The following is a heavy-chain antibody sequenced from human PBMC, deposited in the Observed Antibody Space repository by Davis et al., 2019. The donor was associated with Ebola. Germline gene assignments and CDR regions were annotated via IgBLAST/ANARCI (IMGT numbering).Heavy chain of an antibody. D-gene: IGHD3-10*01. CDR2: ISGCGGST. CDR1: GFTFSSYA. V-gene: IGHV3-23*01. J-gene: IGHJ4*02. Sequence: GSLSLSCAVSGFTFSSYAMSWVCQAQGKGLEWVSAISGCGGSTYYADSVKRRSTISRDNSKNTLYLQMNSLRAEDTAVYYCAKAMANWGELQWFGELFDYWGQGTLVTVSS. CDR3: AKAMANWGELQWFGELFDY.